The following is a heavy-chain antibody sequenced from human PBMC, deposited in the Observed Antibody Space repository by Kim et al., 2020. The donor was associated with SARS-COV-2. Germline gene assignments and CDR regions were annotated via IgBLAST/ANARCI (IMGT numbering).Heavy chain of an antibody. J-gene: IGHJ6*02. Sequence: GGSLRLSCAASGFNFGDYAMHWVRQAPGKGLEWVSGISWNSGNIAYADSVKGRFTISRDNAKNSLHLQMNSLRGEDTAFYYCTKDSGSGLFDFYGVDVWGQGTTVSVSS. CDR3: TKDSGSGLFDFYGVDV. CDR2: ISWNSGNI. D-gene: IGHD3-10*01. V-gene: IGHV3-9*01. CDR1: GFNFGDYA.